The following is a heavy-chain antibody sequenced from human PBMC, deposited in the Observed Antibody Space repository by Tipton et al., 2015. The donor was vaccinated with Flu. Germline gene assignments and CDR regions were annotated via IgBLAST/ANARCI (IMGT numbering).Heavy chain of an antibody. Sequence: TLSLTCSVSGASLSSGYSYWSWVRQPAGKGLEWIGRIFTTGSTNYNPSLKSRVTISVDTSKNQFSLTLSSVTAADMAVYYCARAPMTAVAYIWGQGTLGTVSS. D-gene: IGHD6-19*01. CDR3: ARAPMTAVAYI. CDR2: IFTTGST. J-gene: IGHJ4*02. V-gene: IGHV4-61*02. CDR1: GASLSSGYSY.